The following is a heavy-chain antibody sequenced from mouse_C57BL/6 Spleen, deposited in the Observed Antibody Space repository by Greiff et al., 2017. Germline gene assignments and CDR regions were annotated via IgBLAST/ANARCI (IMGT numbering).Heavy chain of an antibody. CDR2: INPSNSGT. D-gene: IGHD1-1*01. CDR1: GYTFTSYW. CDR3: ARLGGSSYPWFAY. Sequence: QVQLQQPGTELVKPGASVKLSCKASGYTFTSYWMHWVKQRPGQGLEWIGNINPSNSGTNYNEKFKSKATLTVDKSSSTAYMQLSSLTSEDSAVYYCARLGGSSYPWFAYWGQGTLVTVSA. V-gene: IGHV1-53*01. J-gene: IGHJ3*01.